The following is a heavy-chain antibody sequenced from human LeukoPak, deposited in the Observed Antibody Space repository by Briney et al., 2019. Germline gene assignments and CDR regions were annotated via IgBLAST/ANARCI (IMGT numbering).Heavy chain of an antibody. CDR1: VYILDNPW. D-gene: IGHD3-22*01. V-gene: IGHV3-15*01. Sequence: GGSLRLSCAPSVYILDNPWISWLRRAPGKGREWVGRIKRKSEGGITQYAAPVKDRFTISRDDSENTLYLQMNSLKIEDTAVYYCTTDYYDSGSDMDVWGKGTTVTVSS. CDR2: IKRKSEGGIT. CDR3: TTDYYDSGSDMDV. J-gene: IGHJ6*03.